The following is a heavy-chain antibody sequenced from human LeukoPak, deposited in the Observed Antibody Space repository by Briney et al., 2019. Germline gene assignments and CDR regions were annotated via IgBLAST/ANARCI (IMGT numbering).Heavy chain of an antibody. V-gene: IGHV3-23*01. Sequence: GGSLRLSCAASGFTFSSYAMSWVRQAPGKGPEWVSAISGSGGSTYYADSVKGRFTISRDNSKNTLYLQMNSLRAEDTAVYYCAKALGGLVSYFDYWGQGTLVTVSS. CDR2: ISGSGGST. CDR1: GFTFSSYA. CDR3: AKALGGLVSYFDY. D-gene: IGHD6-19*01. J-gene: IGHJ4*02.